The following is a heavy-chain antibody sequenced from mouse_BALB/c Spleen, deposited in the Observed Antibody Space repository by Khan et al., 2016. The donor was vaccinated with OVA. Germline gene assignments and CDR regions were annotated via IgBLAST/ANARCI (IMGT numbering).Heavy chain of an antibody. J-gene: IGHJ2*01. V-gene: IGHV2-9*02. CDR1: EFSLTSHG. CDR2: IWAGGST. CDR3: ARNREPDYFDY. Sequence: VQLQESGPGLVASSQSLSITCTVSEFSLTSHGVHWVRQPPGKGLEWLGVIWAGGSTNYNSALMSRLSISKDSSKSQVFLKMNSLQTDDTAMYYCARNREPDYFDYWGQGTTLTVSS.